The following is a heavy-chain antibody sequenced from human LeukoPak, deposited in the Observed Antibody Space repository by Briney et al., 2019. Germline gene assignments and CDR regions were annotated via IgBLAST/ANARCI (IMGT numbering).Heavy chain of an antibody. CDR1: GFTFSSRW. D-gene: IGHD6-19*01. J-gene: IGHJ4*02. CDR3: HPLGYTSN. V-gene: IGHV3-74*01. Sequence: GGSLRLSCAVSGFTSGFTFSSRWMHWVRQAPGKGLMWVSLVKDDGSTNYADSVKGRFTVSRDNAKNTLYPQMNNLRVEDTALYFCHPLGYTSNWGQGTLVTVSS. CDR2: VKDDGST.